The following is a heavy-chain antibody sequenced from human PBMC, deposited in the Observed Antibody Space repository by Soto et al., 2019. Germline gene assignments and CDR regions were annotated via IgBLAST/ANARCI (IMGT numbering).Heavy chain of an antibody. CDR2: INHSGST. D-gene: IGHD6-13*01. J-gene: IGHJ6*02. V-gene: IGHV4-34*01. CDR1: GGSFSGYY. CDR3: ARGYSSSWYYYYGMDV. Sequence: SLTCAVYGGSFSGYYWSWIRQPPGKGLEWIGEINHSGSTNYNPSLKSRVTISVDTSKNQFSLKLSSVTAADTAVYYCARGYSSSWYYYYGMDVWGQGTTVTVSS.